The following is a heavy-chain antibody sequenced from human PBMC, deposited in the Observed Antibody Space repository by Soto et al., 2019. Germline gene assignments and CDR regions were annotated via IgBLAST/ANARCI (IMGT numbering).Heavy chain of an antibody. Sequence: QVQLQESGPGLVKPSETLSLTCTVSGGSISSYYWSWIRQPPGKGLEWIGYIYYSGSTNYNPSLKSRVTISVDTSKNQFSLKLSSVTAADTAVYYCARQPSRVSSPPYFDYWGQGTMVTVSS. D-gene: IGHD6-6*01. CDR3: ARQPSRVSSPPYFDY. CDR2: IYYSGST. CDR1: GGSISSYY. V-gene: IGHV4-59*01. J-gene: IGHJ4*02.